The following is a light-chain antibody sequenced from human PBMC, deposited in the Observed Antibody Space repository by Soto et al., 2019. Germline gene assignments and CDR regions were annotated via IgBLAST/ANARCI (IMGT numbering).Light chain of an antibody. J-gene: IGLJ1*01. CDR2: NNN. Sequence: QSALTQPPSASGTPGQRVTISCSGGSSNIGTNAVNWYRQLPGTAPKLLIYNNNQRPSGVPERFSGSKSGTSASLAISGLQSEDEADYYCAAWDDSLNGYVFGTGTKVTDL. CDR3: AAWDDSLNGYV. V-gene: IGLV1-44*01. CDR1: SSNIGTNA.